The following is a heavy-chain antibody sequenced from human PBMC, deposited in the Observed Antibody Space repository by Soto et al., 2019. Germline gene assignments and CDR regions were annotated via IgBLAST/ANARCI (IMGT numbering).Heavy chain of an antibody. D-gene: IGHD1-26*01. Sequence: SETLSLTCSVSGASTVSHYHWAWIRQPPGKGLEWMGYIFNSGTTFYNPSLTSRLSISMDTSGNHFSLELRSVTAADTAVYYCALALGPTTGLDYWGQGTLVTVSS. CDR2: IFNSGTT. CDR1: GASTVSHYH. J-gene: IGHJ4*02. CDR3: ALALGPTTGLDY. V-gene: IGHV4-31*02.